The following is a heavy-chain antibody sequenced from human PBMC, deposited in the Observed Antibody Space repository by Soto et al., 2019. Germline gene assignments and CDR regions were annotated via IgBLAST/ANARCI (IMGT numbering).Heavy chain of an antibody. CDR3: ARGYDYGDYSPGY. V-gene: IGHV1-18*01. CDR2: ISAYNGNT. J-gene: IGHJ4*02. D-gene: IGHD4-17*01. Sequence: GASVKVSCKASGYTFTSYCISWVRQAPGQGLEWMGWISAYNGNTNYAQKLQGRVTMTTDTSTSTAYMGLRSLRSAETAVYYCARGYDYGDYSPGYWGQGTLVTVSS. CDR1: GYTFTSYC.